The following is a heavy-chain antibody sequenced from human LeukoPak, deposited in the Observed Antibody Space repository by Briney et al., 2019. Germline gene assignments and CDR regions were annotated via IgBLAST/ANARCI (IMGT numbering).Heavy chain of an antibody. V-gene: IGHV3-11*01. D-gene: IGHD3-22*01. CDR2: ISSSGSTI. J-gene: IGHJ4*02. CDR1: GFIVSSNY. CDR3: ATSSGYYPHFDY. Sequence: GESLRLSCAASGFIVSSNYMNWVRQAPGKGLEWVSYISSSGSTIYYADSVKGRFTISRDNAKNSLYLQMNSLRAEDTAVYYCATSSGYYPHFDYWGQGTLVTVSS.